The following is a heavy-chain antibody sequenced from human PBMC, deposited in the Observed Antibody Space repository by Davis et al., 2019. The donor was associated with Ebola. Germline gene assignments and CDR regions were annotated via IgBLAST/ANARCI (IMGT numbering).Heavy chain of an antibody. Sequence: AASVKVSCKASGYTFTGYYLYWVRQAPGQGLEWMGRINPNSGGTNYAQKFQGRVTMTRDTSISTAYMELRSLRSDDTAVYYCARDLYSSSWLNYWGQGTLVTVSS. D-gene: IGHD6-13*01. CDR2: INPNSGGT. CDR3: ARDLYSSSWLNY. V-gene: IGHV1-2*06. CDR1: GYTFTGYY. J-gene: IGHJ4*02.